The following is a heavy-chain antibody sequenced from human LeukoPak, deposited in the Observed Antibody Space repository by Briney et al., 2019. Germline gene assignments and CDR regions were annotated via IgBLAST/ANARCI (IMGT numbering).Heavy chain of an antibody. CDR1: GFDFNNYN. Sequence: PGGSLGLSCAASGFDFNNYNMNWVRQPPGKGLEWIGEINHSGSTNYNPSLKSRVTISVDTSKNQFSLKLSSVTAADTAVYYCARGGFGELLSEFDYWGQGTLVTVSS. D-gene: IGHD3-10*01. CDR3: ARGGFGELLSEFDY. CDR2: INHSGST. V-gene: IGHV4-34*01. J-gene: IGHJ4*02.